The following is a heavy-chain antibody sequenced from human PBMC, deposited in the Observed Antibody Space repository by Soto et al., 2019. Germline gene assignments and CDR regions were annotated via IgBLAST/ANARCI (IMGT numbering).Heavy chain of an antibody. CDR2: ISGSGSAT. CDR3: AKLPTRGLHLGELSLYRGGRYSYHMDV. CDR1: EFSFGIFA. Sequence: GGSLRLSCVASEFSFGIFAMNWVRQAPGRGLGWVAGISGSGSATYYADSVKGRFTVSRDNSMSTLFLETSSLRIEDTAVYYCAKLPTRGLHLGELSLYRGGRYSYHMDVWGQGTTVTVSS. D-gene: IGHD3-16*01. J-gene: IGHJ6*02. V-gene: IGHV3-23*01.